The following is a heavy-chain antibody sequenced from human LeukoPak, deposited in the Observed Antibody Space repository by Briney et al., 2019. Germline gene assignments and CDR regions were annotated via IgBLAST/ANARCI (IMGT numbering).Heavy chain of an antibody. J-gene: IGHJ4*02. D-gene: IGHD3-10*01. Sequence: GTSLRLSCAASGFTFTNYGMHWVRQAPGKGLEWVALITYDGYYKYYSDSVKGRFTISSDTSKNALYLQMNSLRAEDTAVYYCARDLSPVVRASPMGYWGQGTLVTVSS. CDR1: GFTFTNYG. CDR2: ITYDGYYK. V-gene: IGHV3-30*03. CDR3: ARDLSPVVRASPMGY.